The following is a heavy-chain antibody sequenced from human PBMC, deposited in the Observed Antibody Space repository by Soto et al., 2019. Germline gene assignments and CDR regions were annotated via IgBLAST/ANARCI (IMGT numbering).Heavy chain of an antibody. V-gene: IGHV4-30-4*01. CDR2: IYYSGST. Sequence: SETLSLTCTVSGGSISSGDYYWSWIRQPPGKGLEWIGYIYYSGSTYYNPSLKSRVTISVDTSKNQFSLKLSSVTAADTAVHYCARGNWNYAWFDPWGQGTLVTVSS. CDR1: GGSISSGDYY. CDR3: ARGNWNYAWFDP. J-gene: IGHJ5*02. D-gene: IGHD1-7*01.